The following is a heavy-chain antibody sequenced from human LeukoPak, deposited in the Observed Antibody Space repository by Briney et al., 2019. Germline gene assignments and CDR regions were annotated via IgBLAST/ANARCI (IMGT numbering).Heavy chain of an antibody. CDR1: GASIAHNTYY. CDR2: TYYSGAT. J-gene: IGHJ4*02. CDR3: ARQAGEWQRYFDY. Sequence: PSETLSLTCSVSGASIAHNTYYWGWVRQSPGKGLEWIGSTYYSGATYYNPSLKSRVTISADTSKNQFSLKLTSVSAADTAVYYCARQAGEWQRYFDYWGQGTLVTVSS. D-gene: IGHD5-12*01. V-gene: IGHV4-39*01.